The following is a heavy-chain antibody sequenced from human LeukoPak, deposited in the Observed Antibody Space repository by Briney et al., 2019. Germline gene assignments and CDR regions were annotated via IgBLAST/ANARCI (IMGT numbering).Heavy chain of an antibody. D-gene: IGHD6-13*01. Sequence: KSSETLSLTCTVSGGSISSYYWSWIRQPPGKGLEWIGYIYYSGSTNYNPSLKSRVTISVDTSKNQFSLKLSSVTAADTAVYYCTRGGSSSWYKGISHGMDVWGQGTTVTVSS. CDR2: IYYSGST. CDR3: TRGGSSSWYKGISHGMDV. CDR1: GGSISSYY. J-gene: IGHJ6*02. V-gene: IGHV4-59*01.